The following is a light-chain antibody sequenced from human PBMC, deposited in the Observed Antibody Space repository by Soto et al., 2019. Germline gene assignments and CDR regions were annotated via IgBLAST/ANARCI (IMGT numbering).Light chain of an antibody. CDR1: SSNIGSNY. CDR3: AAWDDSLSGRV. J-gene: IGLJ2*01. V-gene: IGLV1-47*01. CDR2: RNN. Sequence: QAVVTQPPSASGTPGQRVTISCSGSSSNIGSNYVYWYQQLPGTAPKLLIYRNNQRPSGVPDRFSGSKSGTSASLAISGLRYEDEAEYYCAAWDDSLSGRVFGGGNKLTVL.